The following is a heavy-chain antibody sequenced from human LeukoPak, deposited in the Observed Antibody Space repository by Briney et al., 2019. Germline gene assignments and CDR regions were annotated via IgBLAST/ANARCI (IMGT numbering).Heavy chain of an antibody. CDR3: ARDYDSSGYFVDY. D-gene: IGHD3-22*01. Sequence: SETLSLTCTVSGGSISSYYWSWIRQPPGKGLEWIGSIYHSGSTYYNPSPKSRVTISVDTSKNQFSLKLSSVTAADTAVYYCARDYDSSGYFVDYWGQGTLVTVSS. CDR2: IYHSGST. V-gene: IGHV4-38-2*02. CDR1: GGSISSYY. J-gene: IGHJ4*02.